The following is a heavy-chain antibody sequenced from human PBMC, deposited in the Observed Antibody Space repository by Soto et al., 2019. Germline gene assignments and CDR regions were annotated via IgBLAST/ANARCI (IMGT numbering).Heavy chain of an antibody. CDR1: GFTFSSYA. CDR3: ARGPDPNSSGWYGMDV. D-gene: IGHD6-19*01. J-gene: IGHJ6*02. V-gene: IGHV3-64*01. Sequence: EVQLVESGGGLVQPGGSLRLSCAASGFTFSSYAMHWVRHAPGKGLEYVSAIRSNGGSTYYANSVKGRFTISRDNSKNTLYLQMGSLRAEDMAVYYCARGPDPNSSGWYGMDVWGQGTTVTVSS. CDR2: IRSNGGST.